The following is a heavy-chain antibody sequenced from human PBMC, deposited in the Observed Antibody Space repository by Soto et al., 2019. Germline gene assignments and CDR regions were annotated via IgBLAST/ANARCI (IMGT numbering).Heavy chain of an antibody. CDR1: GFTFSSYG. CDR3: ARDRDGDYSGMDF. J-gene: IGHJ6*02. D-gene: IGHD4-17*01. V-gene: IGHV3-33*01. Sequence: QVQLVESGGGVVQPGRSLRLSCAASGFTFSSYGMHWVRRAPGKGLEWVAVIWYDGSNKYYADSVKGRFTISRDNSKNTLYLQMNSLRAEDTAVYYCARDRDGDYSGMDFWGQGTTVTVSS. CDR2: IWYDGSNK.